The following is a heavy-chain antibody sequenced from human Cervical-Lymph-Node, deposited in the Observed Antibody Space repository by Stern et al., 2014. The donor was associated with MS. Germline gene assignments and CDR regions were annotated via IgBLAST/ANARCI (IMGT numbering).Heavy chain of an antibody. CDR2: IIPLIGTT. CDR3: ARDLGVGPSVS. D-gene: IGHD5/OR15-5a*01. Sequence: QMQLVQSGAEVKKPASSVKVSCKASGGTFNTSAISWVRQAPGQGLEWMGGIIPLIGTTNYAQNFQGRVTFTADKSTSTAYMALSGLRYEDTAVYYCARDLGVGPSVSWGQGTVVTVSS. V-gene: IGHV1-69*06. CDR1: GGTFNTSA. J-gene: IGHJ5*02.